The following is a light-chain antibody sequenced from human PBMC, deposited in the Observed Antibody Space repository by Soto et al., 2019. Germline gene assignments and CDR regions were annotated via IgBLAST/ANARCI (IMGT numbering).Light chain of an antibody. CDR1: SGHSSYI. Sequence: QAVVTQSSSASASLGSSVKLTCTLSSGHSSYIIAWHQQQPGKAPRYLMNLEGSGAYNKGSGVPNRFSGSSSGADRYLTISNLQFEDEGDYYCETWDTNTRVFVGGTKLTVL. V-gene: IGLV4-60*02. CDR2: LEGSGAY. J-gene: IGLJ2*01. CDR3: ETWDTNTRV.